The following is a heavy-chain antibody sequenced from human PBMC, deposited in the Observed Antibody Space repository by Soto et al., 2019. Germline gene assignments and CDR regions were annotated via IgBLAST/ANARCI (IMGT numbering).Heavy chain of an antibody. D-gene: IGHD7-27*01. V-gene: IGHV1-8*02. J-gene: IGHJ4*02. CDR2: MNPNSGNT. CDR3: ERSPRNWGFDY. CDR1: GGTFSSDA. Sequence: GASVKVSCKSSGGTFSSDAISWVRQAPGQGLEWMGWMNPNSGNTGYAQKFQGRVTMTRDTSITTAYMELSSLRSEDTAVYYCERSPRNWGFDYWGLGTLVTVSS.